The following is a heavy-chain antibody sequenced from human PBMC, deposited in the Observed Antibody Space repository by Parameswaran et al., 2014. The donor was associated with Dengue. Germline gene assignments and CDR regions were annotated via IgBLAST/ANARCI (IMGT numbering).Heavy chain of an antibody. J-gene: IGHJ6*02. CDR1: GYTFTSYL. V-gene: IGHV7-4-1*02. D-gene: IGHD3-10*01. CDR3: AKVIRGVSYGLDV. CDR2: INTHTGNP. Sequence: PGASVKVSCKASGYTFTSYLMNWVRQAPGQGLEWMGWINTHTGNPTYAQGFTGRFVFSLDNSVSTAYLQISSLKAEDTAVYYCAKVIRGVSYGLDVWGQGTTVTVSS.